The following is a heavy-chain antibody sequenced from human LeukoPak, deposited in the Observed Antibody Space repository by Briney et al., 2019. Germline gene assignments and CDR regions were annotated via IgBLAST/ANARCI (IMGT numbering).Heavy chain of an antibody. Sequence: ASVKVSCKSSGYTFTGYYMHWVRQAPGQGLEWMGWINPNSGGTNYAQKFQGRVTMTRDTSISTAYMELSRLRSDDTAVYYCARNFYFDSSGYYHYWGQGTLVTVSS. CDR1: GYTFTGYY. CDR2: INPNSGGT. D-gene: IGHD3-22*01. V-gene: IGHV1-2*02. J-gene: IGHJ4*02. CDR3: ARNFYFDSSGYYHY.